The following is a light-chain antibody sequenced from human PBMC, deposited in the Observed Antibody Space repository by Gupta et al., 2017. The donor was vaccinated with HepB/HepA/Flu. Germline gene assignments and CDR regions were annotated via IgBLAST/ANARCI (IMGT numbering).Light chain of an antibody. CDR3: VLYMGSGISV. J-gene: IGLJ2*01. CDR2: NTN. CDR1: SGSVSTSSY. V-gene: IGLV8-61*01. Sequence: QTVVTQEPSFSVSPGGTVTLTCGLSSGSVSTSSYPRRHQQTPGQAPRTLIYNTNVRSSGVPDRFSGSILGNKAALTITGAQADDESDYYCVLYMGSGISVFGGGTKLTVL.